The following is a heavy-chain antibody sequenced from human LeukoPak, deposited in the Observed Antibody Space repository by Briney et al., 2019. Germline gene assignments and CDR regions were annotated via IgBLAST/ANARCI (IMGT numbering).Heavy chain of an antibody. Sequence: SETLSLTCTVSGGPISSSAYYWGWIRQPPGKGLEWIGNIYYSGSTYYNPSLKSRVTISVDTSKNQFSLKLSSVTAADTAVYYCARGDTIFGVVVDVWGKGTTVTVSS. CDR2: IYYSGST. CDR1: GGPISSSAYY. D-gene: IGHD3-3*01. J-gene: IGHJ6*04. V-gene: IGHV4-39*07. CDR3: ARGDTIFGVVVDV.